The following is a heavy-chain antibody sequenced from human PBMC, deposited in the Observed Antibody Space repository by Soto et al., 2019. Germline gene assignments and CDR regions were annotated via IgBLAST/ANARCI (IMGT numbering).Heavy chain of an antibody. D-gene: IGHD3-10*01. V-gene: IGHV3-30-3*01. J-gene: IGHJ4*02. CDR2: ISYDGSNK. CDR3: ARDPPMVRGVIGGEFDY. CDR1: GFTFSSYA. Sequence: QVQLVESGGGVVQPGRSLRLSCAASGFTFSSYAMHWVRQAPGKGLEWVAVISYDGSNKYYADSVKGRFTISRDNSKNTLYLQMNSLRAEDTAVYYCARDPPMVRGVIGGEFDYWGQGTLVTVSS.